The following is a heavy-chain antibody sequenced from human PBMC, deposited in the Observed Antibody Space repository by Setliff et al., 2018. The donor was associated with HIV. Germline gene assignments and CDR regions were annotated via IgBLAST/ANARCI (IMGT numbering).Heavy chain of an antibody. V-gene: IGHV4-59*11. CDR1: GGSISSHY. J-gene: IGHJ6*02. Sequence: TSETLSLTCTVSGGSISSHYWSWIRQPPGKGLEWIGYIYYSGSTNYNPSLKSRVTISVDTSKNQFSLKLSSVTAADTAVYYCAREQYHFVVDYYYYYGMDVWGQGNTVTVSS. CDR3: AREQYHFVVDYYYYYGMDV. D-gene: IGHD2-15*01. CDR2: IYYSGST.